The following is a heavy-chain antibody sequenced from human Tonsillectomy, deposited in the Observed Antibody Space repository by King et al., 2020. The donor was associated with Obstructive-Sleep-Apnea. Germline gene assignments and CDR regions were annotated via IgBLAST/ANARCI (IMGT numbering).Heavy chain of an antibody. J-gene: IGHJ4*02. Sequence: QLVQSGGGLVQPGGSLRLSCAASGFTFSSYAMSWVRQAPGKGLEWVSGISGSGGSTYYTDSVKGRCTISRDNSKNTLYLQMNSLRAEDTAVYYCAKGSKLAFYDWAYYFDYWGQGTLITVSS. CDR3: AKGSKLAFYDWAYYFDY. V-gene: IGHV3-23*04. CDR1: GFTFSSYA. CDR2: ISGSGGST. D-gene: IGHD3-3*02.